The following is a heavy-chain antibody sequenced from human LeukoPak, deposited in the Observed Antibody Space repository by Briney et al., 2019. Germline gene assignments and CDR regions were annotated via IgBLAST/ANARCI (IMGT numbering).Heavy chain of an antibody. CDR2: INHSGST. CDR3: ARDGGLGEGGPAAIL. J-gene: IGHJ4*02. D-gene: IGHD2-2*02. CDR1: GGSFSGYY. V-gene: IGHV4-34*01. Sequence: PSETLSLTCAVYGGSFSGYYWSWIRQPPGKGLEWIGEINHSGSTYYNPSLKSRVTMSVDTSKNQFSLKLSSVTAADTAVYYCARDGGLGEGGPAAILWGQGTLVTVSS.